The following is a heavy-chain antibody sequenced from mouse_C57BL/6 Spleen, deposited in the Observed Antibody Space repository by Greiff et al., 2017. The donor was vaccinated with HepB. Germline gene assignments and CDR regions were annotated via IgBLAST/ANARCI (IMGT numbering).Heavy chain of an antibody. CDR2: ISDGGSYT. CDR3: ARDGDYYGSSYPYFDY. CDR1: GFTFSSYA. D-gene: IGHD1-1*01. Sequence: EVKLMESGGGLVKPGGSLKLSCAASGFTFSSYAMSWVRQTPEKRLEWVATISDGGSYTYYPDNVKGRFTISRDNAKNNLYLQMSHLKSEDTAMYYCARDGDYYGSSYPYFDYWGQGTTLTVSS. J-gene: IGHJ2*01. V-gene: IGHV5-4*01.